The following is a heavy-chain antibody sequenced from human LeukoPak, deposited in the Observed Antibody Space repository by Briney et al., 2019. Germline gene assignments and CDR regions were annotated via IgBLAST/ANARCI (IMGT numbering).Heavy chain of an antibody. D-gene: IGHD3-10*01. CDR2: IYSGGST. Sequence: GGSLRLSCIVSGFTVSSKYMTWVRQAPGKGLEWVSAIYSGGSTYYADSVKGRFTISRDNAKNTVYLQMNSLRAEDTAMYYCAGRGLAYFDYRGQGTLVTVSS. CDR3: AGRGLAYFDY. CDR1: GFTVSSKY. V-gene: IGHV3-53*01. J-gene: IGHJ4*02.